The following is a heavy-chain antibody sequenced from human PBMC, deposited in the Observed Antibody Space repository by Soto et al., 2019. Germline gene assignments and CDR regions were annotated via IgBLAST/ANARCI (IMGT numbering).Heavy chain of an antibody. D-gene: IGHD4-17*01. CDR1: GGSISGGNYY. J-gene: IGHJ4*02. CDR3: ARKFKPDYGDWFYLRY. Sequence: QVQLQESGPGLVKPSQTLSLTCTVSGGSISGGNYYWSWIRQPPGMDLEWIGYIYYSGSTYYNPSLRSRVTISVDTSKNQFSLKLTSVTAADTAVYYCARKFKPDYGDWFYLRYWGQGTLVTVSS. V-gene: IGHV4-30-4*01. CDR2: IYYSGST.